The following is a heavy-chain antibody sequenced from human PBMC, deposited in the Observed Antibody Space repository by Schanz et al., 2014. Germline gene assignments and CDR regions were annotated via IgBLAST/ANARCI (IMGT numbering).Heavy chain of an antibody. J-gene: IGHJ4*02. D-gene: IGHD5-12*01. CDR3: ARDFSAYVGNYFDY. V-gene: IGHV1-18*04. CDR2: INGYNGHT. CDR1: GYSFSAHY. Sequence: QVQLVQSGAEVRKPGASVKVSCKASGYSFSAHYLHWEREAPGQGLEWMGWINGYNGHTLYAQKFQGRVTMTTDTSTSTSYMELTSLRFDDTAVYYCARDFSAYVGNYFDYWGQGTLVTVSS.